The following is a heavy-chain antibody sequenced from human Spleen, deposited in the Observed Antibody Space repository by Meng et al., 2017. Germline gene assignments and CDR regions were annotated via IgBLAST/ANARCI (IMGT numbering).Heavy chain of an antibody. CDR3: ARYSGYDSVWVGAYHFDC. CDR2: INHSGST. Sequence: SETLSLTCAANGGSFSGYYWSWIRQPPRKGLEWIGQINHSGSTNYNPSLKTRVTISVDTSKNQFSLKLSSVTAADTAVYYCARYSGYDSVWVGAYHFDCWGQGTLVTVSS. D-gene: IGHD5-12*01. J-gene: IGHJ4*02. CDR1: GGSFSGYY. V-gene: IGHV4-34*01.